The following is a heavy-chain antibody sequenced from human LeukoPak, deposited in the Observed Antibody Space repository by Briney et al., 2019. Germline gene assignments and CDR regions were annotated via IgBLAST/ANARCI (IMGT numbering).Heavy chain of an antibody. J-gene: IGHJ4*02. Sequence: PGGSLRLSCAASGFTFSSYAMSWVRQAPGKGLEWIGYISYSGRADYSPSLKSRVTISVDTSKNQLSLKLRSVTAADTAVYYCARGLEHGDHYYWGQGTLVTVSS. CDR3: ARGLEHGDHYY. CDR1: GFTFSSYA. CDR2: ISYSGRA. D-gene: IGHD4-17*01. V-gene: IGHV4-59*12.